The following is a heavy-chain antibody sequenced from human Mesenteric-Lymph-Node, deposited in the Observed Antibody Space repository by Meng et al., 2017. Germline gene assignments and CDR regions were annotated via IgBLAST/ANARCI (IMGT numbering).Heavy chain of an antibody. CDR1: GVSISSNF. J-gene: IGHJ5*02. CDR2: IFYNGNTKC. V-gene: IGHV4-59*01. D-gene: IGHD5-12*01. CDR3: VRNRVALS. Sequence: SETLSLTCTVSGVSISSNFWSWIRQPPGKGLEWIGYIFYNGNTKCNYNPSLKSRVTISVDTSKNQFFLSLTSVTAADTAVYYCVRNRVALSWGQGTLVTVSS.